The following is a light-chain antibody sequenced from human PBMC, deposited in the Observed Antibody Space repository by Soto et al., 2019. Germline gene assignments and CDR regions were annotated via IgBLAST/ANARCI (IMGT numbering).Light chain of an antibody. Sequence: DIQMTQSPSTLSASVGDRVTITCRASQSISTSLDWYQQKPGKAPKLLIYRASTLVSGAPSRFTGSGSGTDFTLTISSLQPDDFATYYCQQYTTYSYTFGQGTKLEIK. J-gene: IGKJ2*01. CDR3: QQYTTYSYT. CDR1: QSISTS. CDR2: RAS. V-gene: IGKV1-5*03.